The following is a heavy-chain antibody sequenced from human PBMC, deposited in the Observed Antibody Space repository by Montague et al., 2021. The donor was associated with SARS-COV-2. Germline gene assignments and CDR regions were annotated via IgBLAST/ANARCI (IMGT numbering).Heavy chain of an antibody. CDR3: ARMVAVTTAFDY. J-gene: IGHJ4*02. D-gene: IGHD4-17*01. V-gene: IGHV2-70*11. CDR2: XXWDDDK. Sequence: PALVKPTQTLTLTCTFSGFSLSTSGLCVSWIRQPPGKALEWLARXXWDDDKYYSTSLKTRLTISKDNSKNQVVLTMTNMDPVDTATYYCARMVAVTTAFDYWGQGTLVTVSS. CDR1: GFSLSTSGLC.